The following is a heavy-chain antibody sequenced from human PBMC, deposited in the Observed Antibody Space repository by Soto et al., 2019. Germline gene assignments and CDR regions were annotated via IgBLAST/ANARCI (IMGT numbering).Heavy chain of an antibody. Sequence: QVQLVQSGAEVKKPGASVKASCKASGYTFTNDAIHWVRQAPGQRLERMGWINPGNGNTEYSQKFQGRVTISRDTSASTAYMEMSSLRSEDTAIYYCARGGLGGMDVWGQGTTVTVSS. D-gene: IGHD3-16*01. CDR2: INPGNGNT. CDR1: GYTFTNDA. CDR3: ARGGLGGMDV. J-gene: IGHJ6*02. V-gene: IGHV1-3*01.